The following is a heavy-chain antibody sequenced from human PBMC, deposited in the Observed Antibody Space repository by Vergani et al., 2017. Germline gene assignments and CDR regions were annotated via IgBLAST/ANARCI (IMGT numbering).Heavy chain of an antibody. CDR3: ARSTDYPDDYVSSDYFRRTLDV. Sequence: QVQLVQSGSELKTPGASVKVSCRASGYSFSSYDISWVRQATGQGLEWMGWMNPNSGTTGYAQKFQGRVTMTRNTSINTAYMELSRLSFEDAAVYYCARSTDYPDDYVSSDYFRRTLDVWGKGTTVTVS. J-gene: IGHJ6*03. V-gene: IGHV1-8*01. D-gene: IGHD4/OR15-4a*01. CDR1: GYSFSSYD. CDR2: MNPNSGTT.